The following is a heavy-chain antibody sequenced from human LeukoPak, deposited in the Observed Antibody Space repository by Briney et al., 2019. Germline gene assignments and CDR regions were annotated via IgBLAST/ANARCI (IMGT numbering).Heavy chain of an antibody. J-gene: IGHJ5*02. V-gene: IGHV4-59*01. D-gene: IGHD6-13*01. CDR3: ARMRGIAQNWFDP. CDR1: GGSISSYY. CDR2: IYYSGST. Sequence: SETLSLTCTVSGGSISSYYWSWIRQPPGKGLEWIGYIYYSGSTNYNPSLKSRVTISVDTSKNQFSLKLSSVTAADTAVYYRARMRGIAQNWFDPWGQGTLVTVSS.